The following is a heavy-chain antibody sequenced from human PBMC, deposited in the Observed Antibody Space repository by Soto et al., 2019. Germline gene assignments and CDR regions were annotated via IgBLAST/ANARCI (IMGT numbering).Heavy chain of an antibody. D-gene: IGHD3-10*01. CDR3: ARRTMDYYYGSGRGYYFDY. CDR1: GITFSNYW. J-gene: IGHJ4*02. CDR2: IHSDGITT. V-gene: IGHV3-74*01. Sequence: PGGSLRLSCAASGITFSNYWMEWVRQAPGKGLVWVSRIHSDGITTYYGDSVKGRFTISRDNAKSTVYLQMNSLGAEDTAVYYCARRTMDYYYGSGRGYYFDYWGQGTLVTVSS.